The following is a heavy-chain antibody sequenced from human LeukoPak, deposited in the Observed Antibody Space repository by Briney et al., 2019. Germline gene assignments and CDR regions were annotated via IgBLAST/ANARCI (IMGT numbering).Heavy chain of an antibody. CDR1: GFTFSDCF. CDR3: ARDYYASESYYNPS. J-gene: IGHJ5*02. D-gene: IGHD3-10*01. Sequence: GGSLRLSCAASGFTFSDCFMSWIRQAPQKGLEWVSYISNSGSTIYYADSVKGRFTISRDNAKNSLYLQMNSLRAEDTAVYYCARDYYASESYYNPSWGQGTLVTVSS. CDR2: ISNSGSTI. V-gene: IGHV3-11*01.